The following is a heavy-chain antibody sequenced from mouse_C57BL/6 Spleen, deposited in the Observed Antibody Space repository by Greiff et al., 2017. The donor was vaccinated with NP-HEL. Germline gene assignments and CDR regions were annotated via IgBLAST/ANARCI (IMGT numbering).Heavy chain of an antibody. J-gene: IGHJ2*01. CDR3: ATDYGSSYGFDY. V-gene: IGHV1-82*01. D-gene: IGHD1-1*01. CDR2: IYPGDGDT. Sequence: QVQLKQSGPELVKPGASVKISCKASGYAFSSSWMNWVKQRPGKGLEWIGRIYPGDGDTNYNGKFKGKATLTADKSSSTAYMQLSSLTSEDSAVYFCATDYGSSYGFDYWGQGTTLTVSS. CDR1: GYAFSSSW.